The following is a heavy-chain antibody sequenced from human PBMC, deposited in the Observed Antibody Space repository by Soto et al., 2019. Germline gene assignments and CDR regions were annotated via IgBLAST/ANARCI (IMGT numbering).Heavy chain of an antibody. CDR1: GGSISSSSYY. Sequence: QLQLQESGPGLVKPSETLSLTCTVSGGSISSSSYYWGWIRQPPGKGREWIGSIYYSGSTYYNPSLKSRVTISVDTSKNQFSLKLSSVTAADTAVYYCARISPDIVVVVAATPNAFDIWGQGTMVTVSS. V-gene: IGHV4-39*01. CDR2: IYYSGST. D-gene: IGHD2-15*01. J-gene: IGHJ3*02. CDR3: ARISPDIVVVVAATPNAFDI.